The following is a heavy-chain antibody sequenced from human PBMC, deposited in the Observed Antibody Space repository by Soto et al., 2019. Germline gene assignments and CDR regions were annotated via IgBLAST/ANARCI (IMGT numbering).Heavy chain of an antibody. CDR1: GYTFTSYG. D-gene: IGHD3-10*01. CDR2: ISTYNGNT. Sequence: VASVKVSCKASGYTFTSYGISWVRQAPGQGLEWMGWISTYNGNTKYAQKLQGRVTMTTDTSTSTAYMELRSLRSDDTAVFYCAREMVRGVGSDYWGQGTLVTVPQ. J-gene: IGHJ4*02. V-gene: IGHV1-18*01. CDR3: AREMVRGVGSDY.